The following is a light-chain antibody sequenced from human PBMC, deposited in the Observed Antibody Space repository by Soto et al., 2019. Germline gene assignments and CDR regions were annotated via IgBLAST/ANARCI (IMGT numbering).Light chain of an antibody. V-gene: IGKV4-1*01. CDR2: WAS. J-gene: IGKJ2*01. CDR3: QQFFTTPYT. Sequence: DIVMTQSPDSLAVSLGERATINCKSSQTILYSSDNKNYLAWYQQKPGQPPRLLIYWASSRDSGVPDRFAGSGSGTDFTLTITNLQAEDVAIYYCQQFFTTPYTFGHGTRLQI. CDR1: QTILYSSDNKNY.